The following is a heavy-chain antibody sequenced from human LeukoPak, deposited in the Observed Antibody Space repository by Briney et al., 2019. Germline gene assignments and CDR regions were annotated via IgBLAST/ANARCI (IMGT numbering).Heavy chain of an antibody. Sequence: GASVKVSCKASGGTFSSYAISWVRQAPGQGLEWMGGIIPIFGTANYAQKFQGRVTITADESTSTAYMELSSLRSEDTAVYYCARNEVGDDYYDSSGYYSAFDYWGQGTLVTVSS. CDR2: IIPIFGTA. D-gene: IGHD3-22*01. J-gene: IGHJ4*02. CDR3: ARNEVGDDYYDSSGYYSAFDY. V-gene: IGHV1-69*13. CDR1: GGTFSSYA.